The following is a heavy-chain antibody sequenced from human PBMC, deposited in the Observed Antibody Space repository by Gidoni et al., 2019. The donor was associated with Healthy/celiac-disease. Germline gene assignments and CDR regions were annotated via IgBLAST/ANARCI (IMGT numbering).Heavy chain of an antibody. CDR2: INSDGSST. V-gene: IGHV3-74*01. CDR1: GVTFSSYW. CDR3: ARSRAYFDY. J-gene: IGHJ4*02. Sequence: EVQLVESGGGLVQPGGSLRLSCAASGVTFSSYWYQWVRQSPGKWLVWVSRINSDGSSTGYAESLKGRYTIHRDNAKKTLYLQMNSLRAEDTAVYYCARSRAYFDYWGQGTLVTVSS.